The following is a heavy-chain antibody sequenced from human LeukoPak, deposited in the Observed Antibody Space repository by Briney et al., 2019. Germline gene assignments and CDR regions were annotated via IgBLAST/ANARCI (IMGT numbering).Heavy chain of an antibody. D-gene: IGHD3-22*01. J-gene: IGHJ4*02. Sequence: GGPLRLSCAASGFTFSSYSMNWVRQAPGKGLEWVSSISSSSSYIYYADSVKGRFTISRDNAKNSLYLQMNSLRAEDTALYYCARDLRNYYDSSRRGYYFDYWGQGTLVTVSS. CDR2: ISSSSSYI. CDR3: ARDLRNYYDSSRRGYYFDY. V-gene: IGHV3-21*04. CDR1: GFTFSSYS.